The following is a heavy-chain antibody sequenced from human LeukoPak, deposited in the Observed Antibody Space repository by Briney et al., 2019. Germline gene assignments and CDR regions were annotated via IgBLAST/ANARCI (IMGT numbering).Heavy chain of an antibody. V-gene: IGHV4-61*01. CDR3: ARAGSGWAGSVYYYYYYMDV. Sequence: PSETLSLTCTVSGYSISSGYYWSWVRQPPGKALEWIGYIYYSGSTNYNPSLKSRVTISLDTSKNQFSLKLSSVTAADTAVYYCARAGSGWAGSVYYYYYYMDVWGKGTTVTISS. CDR1: GYSISSGYY. CDR2: IYYSGST. J-gene: IGHJ6*03. D-gene: IGHD6-19*01.